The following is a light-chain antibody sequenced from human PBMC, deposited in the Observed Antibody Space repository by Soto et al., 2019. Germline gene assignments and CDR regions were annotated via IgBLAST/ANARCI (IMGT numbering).Light chain of an antibody. CDR1: SSDVDGYNY. V-gene: IGLV2-8*01. J-gene: IGLJ2*01. Sequence: QSALTQPPSASGSPGQSVTISCTGTSSDVDGYNYVSWYQQHPGKAPKLMSSEVNKRPSGVPDRFSASKSGNTASLTVSGLQADDEAVYYCSSFAGRNNYVVFGGGTKLTVL. CDR3: SSFAGRNNYVV. CDR2: EVN.